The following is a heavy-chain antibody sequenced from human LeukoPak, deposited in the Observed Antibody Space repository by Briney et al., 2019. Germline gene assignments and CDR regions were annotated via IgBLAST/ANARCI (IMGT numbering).Heavy chain of an antibody. CDR3: VRDFRTQLDGYSPPYHFDY. CDR1: GFIFSTHS. CDR2: ISSGSSHI. Sequence: GGSLRLSCAASGFIFSTHSLSWVRQSPGKELEWVSSISSGSSHIYYADSMKGRFTISRDNARNSLFLQMNSLRAEDTAVYYCVRDFRTQLDGYSPPYHFDYWGQGALVTVYS. J-gene: IGHJ4*02. D-gene: IGHD5-24*01. V-gene: IGHV3-21*01.